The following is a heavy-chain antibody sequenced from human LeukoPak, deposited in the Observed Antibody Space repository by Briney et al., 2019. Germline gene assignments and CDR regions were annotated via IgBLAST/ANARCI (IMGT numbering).Heavy chain of an antibody. J-gene: IGHJ4*02. Sequence: GASVKVSCKASGYTFTSYYMHWVRQAPGQGLEWMGIINPSGGSTSYAQKFQGRVTMTRDMSTSTVYMELSSLRSEDTAVYHCAREGLYGDIDYWGQGTLVTVSS. CDR3: AREGLYGDIDY. V-gene: IGHV1-46*01. D-gene: IGHD4-17*01. CDR2: INPSGGST. CDR1: GYTFTSYY.